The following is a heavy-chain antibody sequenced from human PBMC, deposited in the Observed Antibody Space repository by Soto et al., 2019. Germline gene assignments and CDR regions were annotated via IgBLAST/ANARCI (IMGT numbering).Heavy chain of an antibody. J-gene: IGHJ4*02. CDR3: ARRGLKVAAH. V-gene: IGHV4-39*01. CDR2: IYYSGST. Sequence: QLQLQESGPGLVKPSEILSLTCTVSGGSIASSNYYWVWIRQPPGKGLEWIGSIYYSGSTYFNPSLKGRVTISVDTSKNQFSLKLSSVTAADTAVYYCARRGLKVAAHWGQGILVTVSS. CDR1: GGSIASSNYY. D-gene: IGHD6-19*01.